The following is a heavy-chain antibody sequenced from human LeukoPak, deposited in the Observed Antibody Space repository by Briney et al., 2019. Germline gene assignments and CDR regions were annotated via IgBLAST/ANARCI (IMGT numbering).Heavy chain of an antibody. CDR3: ARSRIVVVTAIAFDI. D-gene: IGHD2-21*02. CDR2: IIPIFGTA. CDR1: GGTFSSCA. V-gene: IGHV1-69*05. J-gene: IGHJ3*02. Sequence: GASVKVSCKASGGTFSSCAISWVRQAPGQGLEWMGRIIPIFGTANYAQKFQGRVTITTDESTSTAYMELSSLRSEDTAVYYCARSRIVVVTAIAFDIWGQGTMVTVSS.